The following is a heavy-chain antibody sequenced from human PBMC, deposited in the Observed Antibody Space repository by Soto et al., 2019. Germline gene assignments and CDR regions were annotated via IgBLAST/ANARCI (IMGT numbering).Heavy chain of an antibody. J-gene: IGHJ6*02. CDR3: ARDRGAVAGTRYYYGMDV. CDR1: GFTFSSYG. V-gene: IGHV3-33*01. Sequence: QAQLVESGGGVVQPGRSLRLSCAASGFTFSSYGMHWVRQAPGKGLEWVAVIWYDGTNKYYADSVKGRFTISRDNSKNTLYLQMNSLRAEDTAVYYCARDRGAVAGTRYYYGMDVWGQGTTVTVSS. D-gene: IGHD6-13*01. CDR2: IWYDGTNK.